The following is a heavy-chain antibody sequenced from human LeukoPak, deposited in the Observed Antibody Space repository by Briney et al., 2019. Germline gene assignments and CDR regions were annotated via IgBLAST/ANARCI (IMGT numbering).Heavy chain of an antibody. D-gene: IGHD3-22*01. CDR1: GFTFSSYS. V-gene: IGHV3-21*01. J-gene: IGHJ4*02. Sequence: GGSLRLSCAASGFTFSSYSMNWVRQAPGKGLEWVSSISSSSSYIYYADSVKGRFTISRDNAKNSLYLQMNSLRAEDTAVYYCARDRYYYDSSGYDWGQGTLVTVSS. CDR2: ISSSSSYI. CDR3: ARDRYYYDSSGYD.